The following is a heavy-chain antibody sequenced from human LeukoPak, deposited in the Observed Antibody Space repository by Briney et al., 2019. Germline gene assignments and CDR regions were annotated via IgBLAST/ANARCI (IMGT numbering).Heavy chain of an antibody. Sequence: SETLSLTCTVSGGSISSYYWSWIRQHAGKGLEWIGRIYATGNTNYNPSLKGRLTLSVDTSKNKLSLKLNSVTAADTAVYYCARGAWTGSDIHFDSWGQGALVIVSS. CDR1: GGSISSYY. CDR2: IYATGNT. V-gene: IGHV4-4*07. CDR3: ARGAWTGSDIHFDS. J-gene: IGHJ4*02. D-gene: IGHD3/OR15-3a*01.